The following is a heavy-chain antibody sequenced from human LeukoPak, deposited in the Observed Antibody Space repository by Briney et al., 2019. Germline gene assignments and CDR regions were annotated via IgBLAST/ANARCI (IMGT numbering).Heavy chain of an antibody. Sequence: PGRSLRLSCAASGFTFSDYHINWVRQAPGKGLEWVSSIDSSGSHIYYTDSVKGRFTISRDNAKNSLYLQMNSPRAEDTAVYYCARWWSTERNWFDPWGQGTLVTVSS. D-gene: IGHD2-15*01. CDR1: GFTFSDYH. CDR3: ARWWSTERNWFDP. V-gene: IGHV3-21*01. J-gene: IGHJ5*02. CDR2: IDSSGSHI.